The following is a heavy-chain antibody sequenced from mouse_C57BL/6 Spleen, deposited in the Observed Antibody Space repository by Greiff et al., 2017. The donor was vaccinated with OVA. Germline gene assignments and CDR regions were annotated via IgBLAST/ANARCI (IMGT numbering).Heavy chain of an antibody. V-gene: IGHV1-55*01. D-gene: IGHD1-1*01. CDR3: ARPRAVVSYFDY. CDR1: GYTFTSYW. Sequence: QVQLQQPGAELVKPGASVKMSCKASGYTFTSYWITWVKQRPGQGLEWIGDIYPGRGSTNYNEKFKSKATLTVDPSSSPAYMQLSSLTSEDSAVYYCARPRAVVSYFDYWGQGTTLTVSS. CDR2: IYPGRGST. J-gene: IGHJ2*01.